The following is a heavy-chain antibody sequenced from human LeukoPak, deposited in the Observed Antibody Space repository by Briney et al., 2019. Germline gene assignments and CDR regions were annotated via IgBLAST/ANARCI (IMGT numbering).Heavy chain of an antibody. CDR1: GFTFSSYS. D-gene: IGHD5-18*01. Sequence: PGGSLRLSCAASGFTFSSYSMTWVRQAAGKGLEWVSSISSSSSYIYYADSVKGRFTTSRDNAKNSLYLQMNSLRAEDTAVYYCARAPGYSYGSNWGQGTLVTVSS. CDR3: ARAPGYSYGSN. J-gene: IGHJ4*02. V-gene: IGHV3-21*01. CDR2: ISSSSSYI.